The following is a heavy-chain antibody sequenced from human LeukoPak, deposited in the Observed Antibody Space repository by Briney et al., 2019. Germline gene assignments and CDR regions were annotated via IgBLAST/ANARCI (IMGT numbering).Heavy chain of an antibody. CDR1: GFTFSSYD. Sequence: PGGSLRLSCAASGFTFSSYDMHWVRQTTGKGLEWVSAIDTAGGTYYPDSVRGRFTISRANAKDSFYLQMDSLRDGDTAVYYCAREGLCGGDCPGYLDLWGRGTLVTVSS. D-gene: IGHD2-21*02. CDR2: IDTAGGT. CDR3: AREGLCGGDCPGYLDL. V-gene: IGHV3-13*04. J-gene: IGHJ2*01.